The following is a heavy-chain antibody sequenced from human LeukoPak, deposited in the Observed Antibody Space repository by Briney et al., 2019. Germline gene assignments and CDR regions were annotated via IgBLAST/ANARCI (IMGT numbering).Heavy chain of an antibody. CDR3: ATWFGELLDNWYFDL. Sequence: PSETLSLTCTVSGGSISSGSYYWSWIRQPAGKGLEWIGRIYTSGSTNYNPSLKNRVTISVDTSKNQFSLKLSSVTAADTAVYYCATWFGELLDNWYFDLWGRGTLVTVSS. V-gene: IGHV4-61*02. CDR2: IYTSGST. D-gene: IGHD3-10*01. J-gene: IGHJ2*01. CDR1: GGSISSGSYY.